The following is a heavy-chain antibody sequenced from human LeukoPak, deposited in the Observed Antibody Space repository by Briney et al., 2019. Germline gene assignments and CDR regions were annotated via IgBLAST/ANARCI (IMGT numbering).Heavy chain of an antibody. D-gene: IGHD1-14*01. CDR2: IYSGGRT. Sequence: PGGSLRLSCAASGFTVSSNYMSWVRQAPGKGLEWVSVIYSGGRTYYADSVKGRFAISRDNSKNTLYLQMNSLTAEDTAVYYCAREPGPYFDYWGQGTLVTVSS. V-gene: IGHV3-53*01. CDR3: AREPGPYFDY. CDR1: GFTVSSNY. J-gene: IGHJ4*02.